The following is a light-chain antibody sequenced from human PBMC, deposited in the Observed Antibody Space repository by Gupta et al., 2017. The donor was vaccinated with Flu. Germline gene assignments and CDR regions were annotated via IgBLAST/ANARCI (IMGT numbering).Light chain of an antibody. J-gene: IGKJ1*01. V-gene: IGKV2-30*01. Sequence: TLVSPSSISSSTSHCLAYSDGNTYLAWFQQKPGQSPKLLIYQASYRECGVPDRFSGSGSGTDFTLKISSLEAEDVAIYFCMQGDNCPWAFGQGTKVEIK. CDR1: HCLAYSDGNTY. CDR3: MQGDNCPWA. CDR2: QAS.